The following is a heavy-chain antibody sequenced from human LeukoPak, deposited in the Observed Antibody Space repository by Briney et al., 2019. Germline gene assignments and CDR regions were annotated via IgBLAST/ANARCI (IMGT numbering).Heavy chain of an antibody. J-gene: IGHJ4*02. CDR1: AFTFSSYE. CDR2: ISAGGSTI. CDR3: AESAGSYEGNFDY. V-gene: IGHV3-48*03. D-gene: IGHD1-26*01. Sequence: GSLRLSCAASAFTFSSYEMNWVRQAPGKGLEWISYISAGGSTIYYADSVKGRFTISRDNAKNSLYLQMSSLRTEDTAVYYCAESAGSYEGNFDYWGQGTLVTVSS.